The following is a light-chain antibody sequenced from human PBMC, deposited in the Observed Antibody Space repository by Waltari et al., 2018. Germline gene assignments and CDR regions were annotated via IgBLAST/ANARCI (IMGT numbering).Light chain of an antibody. V-gene: IGKV3-20*01. CDR2: RAS. J-gene: IGKJ1*01. CDR3: QQYVESPAT. Sequence: SGWASQSGRIYLAWYQQKPGQAPRLLIYRASTRATGIPDRFSASGSGTDFSLTISRLEPEDFAVYYCQQYVESPATFGQGTKVEIK. CDR1: QSGRIY.